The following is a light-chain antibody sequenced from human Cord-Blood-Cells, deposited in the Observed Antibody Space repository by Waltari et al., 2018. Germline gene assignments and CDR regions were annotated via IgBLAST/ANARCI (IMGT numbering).Light chain of an antibody. Sequence: SSLSASVGARVTITCRASQSISSYLNWYQQKPGKAPKLLIYAASSLQSGVPSRFSGSGSGTDFTLTISSLQPEDFATYYCQQSYSTPQYTFGQGTKLEIK. J-gene: IGKJ2*01. CDR2: AAS. CDR1: QSISSY. CDR3: QQSYSTPQYT. V-gene: IGKV1-39*01.